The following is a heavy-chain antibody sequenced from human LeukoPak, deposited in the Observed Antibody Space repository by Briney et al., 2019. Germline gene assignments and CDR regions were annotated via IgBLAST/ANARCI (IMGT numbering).Heavy chain of an antibody. CDR2: INSDGTST. CDR3: VAANPTSDY. V-gene: IGHV3-74*03. D-gene: IGHD2-15*01. Sequence: GGSLRLSCAVSGITLSDYWMHWVRQTPDKRLVWVSRINSDGTSTTYADSVKGRFTISRDITKNTLYLQMNTLRVEDTAVCYCVAANPTSDYWGQGTLVTVSS. J-gene: IGHJ4*02. CDR1: GITLSDYW.